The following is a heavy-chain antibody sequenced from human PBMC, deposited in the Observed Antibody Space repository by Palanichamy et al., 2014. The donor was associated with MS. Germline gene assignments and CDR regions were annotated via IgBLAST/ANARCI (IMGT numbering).Heavy chain of an antibody. CDR2: ISGSAGST. CDR1: GFTFSSYA. CDR3: AKDTAVIAVAGTNLDY. V-gene: IGHV3-23*01. D-gene: IGHD6-19*01. J-gene: IGHJ4*02. Sequence: EVQLLESGGGLVQPGGSLRLSCAASGFTFSSYAMSWVRQAPGKGLEWVSGISGSAGSTYYADSVKGRFTISRDNSKNTLYLQMNSLRAEDTAVYYCAKDTAVIAVAGTNLDYWGQGTLVTVSS.